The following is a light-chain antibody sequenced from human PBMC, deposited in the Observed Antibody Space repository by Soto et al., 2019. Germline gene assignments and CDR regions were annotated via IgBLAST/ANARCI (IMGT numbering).Light chain of an antibody. J-gene: IGKJ2*01. V-gene: IGKV3-15*01. CDR1: QSVSSY. CDR3: QQYNNWPLYS. CDR2: AAS. Sequence: EIVLTQSPATLSLSPGERATLSCRASQSVSSYLAWYQQKPGQAPRLLIYAASTRATGIPARFSGRGSGTEFTLTISSLQSEDFALYFCQQYNNWPLYSFGQGTKLEIK.